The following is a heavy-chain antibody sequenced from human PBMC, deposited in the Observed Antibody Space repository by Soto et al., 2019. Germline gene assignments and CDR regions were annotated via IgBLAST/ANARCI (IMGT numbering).Heavy chain of an antibody. CDR2: MNPNSGNT. CDR1: GYTFTSFD. D-gene: IGHD3-10*01. CDR3: AMGGLDGSGRYHIDY. Sequence: QVQLVQSGAEVNKPGASVKGSCKASGYTFTSFDINWVRQSTGQGLEWLGCMNPNSGNTGYAQKFQGRVTMTRNTSKTTAYRELRSLRSDDTAVYYCAMGGLDGSGRYHIDYWGQGTLVTVSS. J-gene: IGHJ4*02. V-gene: IGHV1-8*01.